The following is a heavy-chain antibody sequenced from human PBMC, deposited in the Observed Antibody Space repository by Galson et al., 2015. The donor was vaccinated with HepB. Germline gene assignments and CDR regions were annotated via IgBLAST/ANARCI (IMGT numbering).Heavy chain of an antibody. D-gene: IGHD3-3*01. J-gene: IGHJ4*02. CDR2: MNPNSGNT. Sequence: SVKVSCKASGYTFTSYDINWVRQATGQGLEWMGRMNPNSGNTGYAQKFQGRVTMTRNTSISTAYMELSSLRSEDTAVYYCACIFWSGYYVFDYWGQGTLVTVSS. CDR1: GYTFTSYD. V-gene: IGHV1-8*01. CDR3: ACIFWSGYYVFDY.